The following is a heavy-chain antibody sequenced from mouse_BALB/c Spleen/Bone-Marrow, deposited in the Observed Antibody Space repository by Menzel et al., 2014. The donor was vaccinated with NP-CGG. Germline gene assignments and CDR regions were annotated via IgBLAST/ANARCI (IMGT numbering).Heavy chain of an antibody. CDR3: AKYYYGNSLFAY. V-gene: IGHV14-3*02. D-gene: IGHD1-1*01. CDR2: VDPANGNT. J-gene: IGHJ3*01. CDR1: GFNIKDTY. Sequence: EVKLQESGAELVKPGASVKLSCTASGFNIKDTYMHWVKQRPEQGLEWIGRVDPANGNTKYDPKFQGKATITADTSSNTAYLQLSSLTSEDTAVYYCAKYYYGNSLFAYWGQGTLVTGSA.